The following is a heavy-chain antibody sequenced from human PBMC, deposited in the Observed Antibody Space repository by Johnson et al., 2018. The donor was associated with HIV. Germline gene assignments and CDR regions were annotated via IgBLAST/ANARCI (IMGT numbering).Heavy chain of an antibody. Sequence: LVESGGGVVQPGGPLRLSCAASGFIFRTNGMHWVRQAPGKGLEWVSFIQYDGSDKSYADSVEGRFTISRDNSKNPLYLQMNNLGTEDTGLYYCAKDGGKWSYSFDVWGQGTMVSVSS. CDR2: IQYDGSDK. CDR3: AKDGGKWSYSFDV. D-gene: IGHD2-8*01. CDR1: GFIFRTNG. J-gene: IGHJ3*01. V-gene: IGHV3-30*02.